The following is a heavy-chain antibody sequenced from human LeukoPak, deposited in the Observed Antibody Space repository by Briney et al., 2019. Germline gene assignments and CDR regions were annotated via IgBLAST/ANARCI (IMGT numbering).Heavy chain of an antibody. Sequence: GGSLRLSCAPSGFTVSSNYMSWVRQAPGKGLEGVSIIYSGGSTYHAGSVQGQFTIYKHDSKNTLYLQINSLGAEDPAVYYCAREVGGSAFDIWGQGTMVTVSS. CDR3: AREVGGSAFDI. CDR2: IYSGGST. CDR1: GFTVSSNY. D-gene: IGHD3-16*01. J-gene: IGHJ3*02. V-gene: IGHV3-53*04.